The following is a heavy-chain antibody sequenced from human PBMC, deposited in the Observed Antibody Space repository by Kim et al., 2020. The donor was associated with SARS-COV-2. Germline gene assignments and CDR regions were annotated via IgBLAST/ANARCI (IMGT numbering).Heavy chain of an antibody. J-gene: IGHJ5*02. CDR3: TTNIAAAGSGEDWFDP. V-gene: IGHV3-48*03. Sequence: GGSLRLSCAASGFTFSNFEMNWVRQAPGKGLEWISYISNSGRSIHYADSVKGRFTISRDDARNSLFLQMKSLRAEDTAVYHCTTNIAAAGSGEDWFDPWGQGTLVTVSS. CDR1: GFTFSNFE. D-gene: IGHD6-13*01. CDR2: ISNSGRSI.